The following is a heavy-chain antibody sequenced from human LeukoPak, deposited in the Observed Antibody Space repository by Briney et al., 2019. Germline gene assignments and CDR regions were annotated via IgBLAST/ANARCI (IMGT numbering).Heavy chain of an antibody. CDR3: AGGIVATICDY. J-gene: IGHJ4*02. V-gene: IGHV4-59*01. Sequence: SETLSLTCTVSGGSISSYYWSWIRQPPGKGLEWIGYIYYSGSTNYNPSLKSRVTISVDTSKNQFSLKLSSVTAADTAVYYCAGGIVATICDYWGQGALVTVSS. D-gene: IGHD5-12*01. CDR2: IYYSGST. CDR1: GGSISSYY.